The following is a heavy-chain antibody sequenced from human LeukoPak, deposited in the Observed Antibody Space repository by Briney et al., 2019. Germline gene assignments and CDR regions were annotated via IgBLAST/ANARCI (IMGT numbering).Heavy chain of an antibody. V-gene: IGHV1-18*01. CDR3: ARGEDIVVVPPQHNDY. CDR1: GYTFTSYG. Sequence: ASVKVSCKASGYTFTSYGISWVRQAPGQGLEWMGWISAYKGNTNYAQTFQGRVTMTKDTSTSTAYMELRSLRSDDTAVYYCARGEDIVVVPPQHNDYWGQGTLVTVSS. D-gene: IGHD2-2*01. CDR2: ISAYKGNT. J-gene: IGHJ4*02.